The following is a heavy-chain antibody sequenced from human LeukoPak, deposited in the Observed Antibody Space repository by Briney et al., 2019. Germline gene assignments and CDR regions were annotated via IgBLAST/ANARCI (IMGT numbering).Heavy chain of an antibody. Sequence: GASVKVYCKAYGHTFPRYDIHWARQATGQALEWMGWKNYNRGNTVYTQKFQGRVTMPRHTSISTAYMELSSVRSEDTGVYFCAREDYGSGSSHYGMDVWGQGTTVTVPS. D-gene: IGHD3-10*01. J-gene: IGHJ6*02. CDR1: GHTFPRYD. V-gene: IGHV1-8*01. CDR2: KNYNRGNT. CDR3: AREDYGSGSSHYGMDV.